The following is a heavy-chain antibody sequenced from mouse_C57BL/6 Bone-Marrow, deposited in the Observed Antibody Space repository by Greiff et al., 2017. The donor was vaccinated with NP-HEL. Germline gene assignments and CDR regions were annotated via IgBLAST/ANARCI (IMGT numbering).Heavy chain of an antibody. D-gene: IGHD1-1*01. Sequence: VQLQQSGAELVRPGASVKLSCTASGFNIKDDYMHWVKQRPEQGLEWIGWFDPENGDTEYASKFQGKATITADTSSNTAYLQLSSLTSEDTAVYYVTTRDYGSSLYAMDYWGQGTSVTVSS. J-gene: IGHJ4*01. CDR2: FDPENGDT. CDR1: GFNIKDDY. CDR3: TTRDYGSSLYAMDY. V-gene: IGHV14-4*01.